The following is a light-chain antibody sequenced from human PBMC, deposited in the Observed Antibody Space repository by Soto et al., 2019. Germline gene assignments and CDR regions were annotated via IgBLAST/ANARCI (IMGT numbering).Light chain of an antibody. CDR3: QQYYIYAT. CDR1: QTISNY. J-gene: IGKJ1*01. V-gene: IGKV1-5*03. Sequence: DIQMTQSPSTLSASVGDRVTITCRASQTISNYSTWYQQRPGKAPKLLIYRSSILQNGVPSRFSGSGSGTEFTLTISSLQPDDFATYYCQQYYIYATFGQGTRVEI. CDR2: RSS.